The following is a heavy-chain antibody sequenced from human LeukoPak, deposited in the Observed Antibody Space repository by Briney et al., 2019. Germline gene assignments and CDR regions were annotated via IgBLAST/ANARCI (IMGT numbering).Heavy chain of an antibody. CDR2: IIPIFGTA. J-gene: IGHJ4*02. D-gene: IGHD3-9*01. Sequence: ASVKVSCKASGGTFSSYAISWVRQAPGQGLEWMGGIIPIFGTANYAQKFQGRVTMTRNTSISTAYMELSSLRSEDTAVYYCARGKIWYDILTGYYFDYWGQGTLVTVSS. CDR3: ARGKIWYDILTGYYFDY. CDR1: GGTFSSYA. V-gene: IGHV1-69*05.